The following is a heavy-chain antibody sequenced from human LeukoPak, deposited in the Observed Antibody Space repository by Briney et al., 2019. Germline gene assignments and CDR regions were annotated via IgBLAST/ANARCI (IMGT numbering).Heavy chain of an antibody. V-gene: IGHV1-18*01. CDR2: ISAYNGNT. Sequence: ASVKVSCTASGYTFTSYGISWVRQAPGQGLEWMGWISAYNGNTNYAQKLQGRVTMTTDTSTSTAYMELRSLRSDDTAVYYCAMKSGYSSGIADFDYWGQGTLVTVSS. CDR3: AMKSGYSSGIADFDY. CDR1: GYTFTSYG. J-gene: IGHJ4*02. D-gene: IGHD6-19*01.